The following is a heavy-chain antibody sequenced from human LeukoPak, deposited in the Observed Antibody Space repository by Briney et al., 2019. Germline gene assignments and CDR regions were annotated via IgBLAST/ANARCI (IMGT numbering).Heavy chain of an antibody. Sequence: SETLSLTCTVSGGSISSSSYYWGWIRQPPGKGLEWIGSIYYSGSTYYNPSLKSRVTISVDTSKNQFSLKLSSVTAADTAVYYCARSRSDSSGSNYPDAFDIWGQGTMVTVSS. CDR3: ARSRSDSSGSNYPDAFDI. D-gene: IGHD3-3*01. V-gene: IGHV4-39*01. CDR1: GGSISSSSYY. J-gene: IGHJ3*02. CDR2: IYYSGST.